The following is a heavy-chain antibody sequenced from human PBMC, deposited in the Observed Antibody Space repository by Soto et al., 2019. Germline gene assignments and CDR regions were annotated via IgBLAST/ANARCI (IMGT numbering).Heavy chain of an antibody. CDR2: VHQFVGT. V-gene: IGHV4-4*02. CDR3: ANWGGLNFPRLY. D-gene: IGHD3-16*01. CDR1: GGSIYTDDW. Sequence: QVRLQESGPGLVEPSGTLSLTCAVSGGSIYTDDWWTWVRQTPGKGLGWIGEVHQFVGTNYNPSLRSRVTISIDKSKNQFSLELTSVTAADTAVYYCANWGGLNFPRLYWGPGTLVTVSS. J-gene: IGHJ4*02.